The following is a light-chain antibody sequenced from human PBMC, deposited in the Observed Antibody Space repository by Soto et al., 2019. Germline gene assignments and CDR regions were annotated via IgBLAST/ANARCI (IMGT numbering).Light chain of an antibody. Sequence: QTVVTQEPSFSVSPGGTVTLTCGLSSGSVSTSYYPSWYQQTPGQAPRTLIYSTNTRSSGVPDRFSGSILGNKAALTITGAQADDESDYSCVLYMGRGIYVFGTGTKLTVL. V-gene: IGLV8-61*01. CDR3: VLYMGRGIYV. J-gene: IGLJ1*01. CDR2: STN. CDR1: SGSVSTSYY.